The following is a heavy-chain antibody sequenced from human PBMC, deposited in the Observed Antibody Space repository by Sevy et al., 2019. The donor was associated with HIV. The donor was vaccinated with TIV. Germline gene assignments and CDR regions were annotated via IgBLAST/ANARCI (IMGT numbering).Heavy chain of an antibody. CDR2: ISSEGSTT. CDR3: ANTSLNSVPYFDP. V-gene: IGHV3-23*01. D-gene: IGHD1-1*01. J-gene: IGHJ4*02. CDR1: GFTFSRYV. Sequence: GGSLRLSCAASGFTFSRYVMNWVRQAPGKGLEWVSVISSEGSTTYYADSVKVRFTISRDNSKGNLFLQMNSLRAEDTAVFYCANTSLNSVPYFDPWGQGTLVTVSS.